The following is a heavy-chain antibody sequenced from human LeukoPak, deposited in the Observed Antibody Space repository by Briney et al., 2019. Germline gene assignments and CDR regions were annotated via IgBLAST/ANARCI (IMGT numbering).Heavy chain of an antibody. Sequence: PGGSLRLSCAASGFTFSSYSMNWVRQAPGKGLEWVSSISSSSSYIYYADSVKGRFTISRDNAKNSLYLQMNSLRAEDTAVYYCARLRRGSYYKRISPYFDYWGQGTLVTVSS. J-gene: IGHJ4*02. D-gene: IGHD3-10*01. CDR1: GFTFSSYS. CDR2: ISSSSSYI. V-gene: IGHV3-21*01. CDR3: ARLRRGSYYKRISPYFDY.